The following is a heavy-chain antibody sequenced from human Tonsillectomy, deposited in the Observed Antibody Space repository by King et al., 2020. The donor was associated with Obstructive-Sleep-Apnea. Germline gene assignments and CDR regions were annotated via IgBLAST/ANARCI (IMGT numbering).Heavy chain of an antibody. V-gene: IGHV7-4-1*02. J-gene: IGHJ4*02. D-gene: IGHD3-10*01. CDR2: ININTGNP. CDR3: AREGSGSYYPLDY. Sequence: VQLVESGSELKKPGASVTVSCKASGYTFTGYAMNWVRQAPGQGLEWMGWININTGNPTYAQGFTGRFVFSLDTSVSTAYLQISSLKAEDTAMYFCAREGSGSYYPLDYWGQGTLVTVSS. CDR1: GYTFTGYA.